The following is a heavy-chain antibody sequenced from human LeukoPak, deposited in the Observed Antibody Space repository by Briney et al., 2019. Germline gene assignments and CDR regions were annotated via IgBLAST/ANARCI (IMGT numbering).Heavy chain of an antibody. CDR1: GFTFSDYS. V-gene: IGHV3-21*01. Sequence: GGSLRLSCSASGFTFSDYSMNWVRQAPGKGLEWVSSISSSSSYIYYADSVKGRFTISRDNARNSLYLQMNSLRAEDTAVYYCARGGRTTYFDWSPDYWGQGTLVTVSS. J-gene: IGHJ4*02. D-gene: IGHD3-9*01. CDR3: ARGGRTTYFDWSPDY. CDR2: ISSSSSYI.